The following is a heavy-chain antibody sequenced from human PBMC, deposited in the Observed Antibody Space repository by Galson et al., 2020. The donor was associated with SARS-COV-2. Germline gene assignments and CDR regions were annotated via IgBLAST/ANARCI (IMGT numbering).Heavy chain of an antibody. CDR2: VYSGGSA. J-gene: IGHJ6*03. V-gene: IGHV3-53*01. Sequence: GGSLRLSCEASGFSVNSNYMSWVRQAPGKGLEWVSVVYSGGSAYYADSVKGRFTIARDTSKNTLYLQMHSLRAEDTAVYYCARVPPTPNFYYMDVWGKGTAVTVAS. D-gene: IGHD2-15*01. CDR3: ARVPPTPNFYYMDV. CDR1: GFSVNSNY.